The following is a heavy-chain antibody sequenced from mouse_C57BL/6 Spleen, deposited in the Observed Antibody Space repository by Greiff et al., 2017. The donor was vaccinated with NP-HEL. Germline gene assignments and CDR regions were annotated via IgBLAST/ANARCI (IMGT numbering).Heavy chain of an antibody. Sequence: QVQLQQPGAELVMPGASVKLSCKASGYTFTSYWMHWVKQRPGQGLEWIGEIDPSDSYTNYNQKFKGKSTLTVDKSSSTAYMQLSSLTSEDSAVYYCARLYYGSSPWYFDVWGTGTTVTVSS. CDR3: ARLYYGSSPWYFDV. CDR1: GYTFTSYW. D-gene: IGHD1-1*01. J-gene: IGHJ1*03. V-gene: IGHV1-69*01. CDR2: IDPSDSYT.